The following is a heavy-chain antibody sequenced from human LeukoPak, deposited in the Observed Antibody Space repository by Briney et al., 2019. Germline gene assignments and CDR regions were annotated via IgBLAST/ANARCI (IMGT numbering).Heavy chain of an antibody. J-gene: IGHJ4*02. Sequence: GGSLRLSCAASGFTFSSYSMDWVRQAPGKGLEWVSSISSSSSYIYYADSVKGRFTISRDNAKNSLYLQMNSLRAEDTAVYYCPREPKGTGPCLSWGQGTLVTVSS. V-gene: IGHV3-21*01. D-gene: IGHD1-1*01. CDR2: ISSSSSYI. CDR3: PREPKGTGPCLS. CDR1: GFTFSSYS.